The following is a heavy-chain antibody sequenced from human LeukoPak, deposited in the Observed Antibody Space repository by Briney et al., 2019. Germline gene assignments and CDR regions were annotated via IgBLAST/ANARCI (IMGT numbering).Heavy chain of an antibody. J-gene: IGHJ3*02. CDR2: ISYDGSNK. Sequence: GGSLRLSCAASGFTFSSYGMHWVRRAPGKGLEWVAVISYDGSNKYYADSVKGRFTISRDNSKNTLYLQMNSLRAEDTAVSYCAKEAGDYVEWDAFDIRGQGTMVTVSS. V-gene: IGHV3-30*18. CDR1: GFTFSSYG. CDR3: AKEAGDYVEWDAFDI. D-gene: IGHD4-17*01.